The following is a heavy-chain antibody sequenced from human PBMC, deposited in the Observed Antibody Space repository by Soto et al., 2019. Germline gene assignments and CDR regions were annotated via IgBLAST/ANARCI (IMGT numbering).Heavy chain of an antibody. CDR3: AAAEAGNYSYYYGMDV. V-gene: IGHV1-58*01. CDR2: IVVGSGNT. J-gene: IGHJ6*02. Sequence: GASVKVSCKASGFTSTSSAVQWVRQARGQRLEWIGWIVVGSGNTNYAQKFQERVTITRDMSTSTAYMELSSLRSEDTAVYYCAAAEAGNYSYYYGMDVWGQGTTVTVSS. CDR1: GFTSTSSA. D-gene: IGHD6-13*01.